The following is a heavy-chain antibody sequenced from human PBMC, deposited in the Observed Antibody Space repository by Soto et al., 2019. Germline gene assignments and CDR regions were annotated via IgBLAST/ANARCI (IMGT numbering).Heavy chain of an antibody. Sequence: EVQLLESGGGLVQPGGYLRLSCAASGFTFSSYAMSWVRQAPGKGLEWVSASSGSGGSTYYADSVKGRFTISRDNSKNTLYLQMNSLRAEDTAVYYCAKDPLILVVWSGYYFDYWGQGTLVTVSS. CDR2: SSGSGGST. CDR3: AKDPLILVVWSGYYFDY. J-gene: IGHJ4*02. CDR1: GFTFSSYA. V-gene: IGHV3-23*01. D-gene: IGHD3-3*01.